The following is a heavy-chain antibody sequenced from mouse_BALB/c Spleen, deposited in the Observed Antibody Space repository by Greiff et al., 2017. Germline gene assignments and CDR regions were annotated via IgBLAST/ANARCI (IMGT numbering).Heavy chain of an antibody. Sequence: EVKLMESGPGLVKPSQSLSLTCTVTGYSITSDYAWNWIRQFPGNKLEWMGYISYSGSTSYNPSLKSRISITRDTSKNQFFLQLNSVTTEDTATYYCAREGILYYGSRYAMDYWGQGTSVTVSS. CDR3: AREGILYYGSRYAMDY. J-gene: IGHJ4*01. D-gene: IGHD1-1*01. V-gene: IGHV3-2*02. CDR2: ISYSGST. CDR1: GYSITSDYA.